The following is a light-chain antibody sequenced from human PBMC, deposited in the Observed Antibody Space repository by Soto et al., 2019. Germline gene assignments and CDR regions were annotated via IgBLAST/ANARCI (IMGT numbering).Light chain of an antibody. Sequence: PGGSATLSFRASQSVTTYLAWYQQKPGQAPRLLMYDASNRATGIPARFSGSGSGTDFTLTISSLEPEDFAVYYCQPYGSLSWTVGQGTKVDIK. CDR2: DAS. CDR3: QPYGSLSWT. V-gene: IGKV3-11*01. J-gene: IGKJ1*01. CDR1: QSVTTY.